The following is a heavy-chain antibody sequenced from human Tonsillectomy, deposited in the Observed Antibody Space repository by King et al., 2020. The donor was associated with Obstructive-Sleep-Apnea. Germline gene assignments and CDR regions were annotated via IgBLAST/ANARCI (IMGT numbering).Heavy chain of an antibody. V-gene: IGHV3-7*03. CDR2: INQNEGEK. CDR1: GFTFSNYW. J-gene: IGHJ4*02. Sequence: DVQLVESGGGLVQPGGSLRLSCVASGFTFSNYWMTWVRQAPGKGLEWVANINQNEGEKYYVDSVKGRFTISRDNAKNSLYLQMNSLRAEDTAVYFCASDHGYCSGGNCYAGGWGQGTLVTVSS. CDR3: ASDHGYCSGGNCYAGG. D-gene: IGHD2-15*01.